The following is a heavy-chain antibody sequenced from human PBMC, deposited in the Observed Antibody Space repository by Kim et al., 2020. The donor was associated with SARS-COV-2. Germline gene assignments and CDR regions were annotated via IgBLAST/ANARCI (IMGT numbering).Heavy chain of an antibody. CDR3: ARGLSGFTYGSFDY. J-gene: IGHJ4*02. CDR1: GFTFNSYS. V-gene: IGHV3-30-3*01. Sequence: GGSLRLSCAASGFTFNSYSMYWVRQAPGKGLEWVAVISYDGSNKFYADSVKGRFTISRDNSKNTVHLQMNSLRVEDTALYYCARGLSGFTYGSFDYWGQGTLVTVSS. D-gene: IGHD5-18*01. CDR2: ISYDGSNK.